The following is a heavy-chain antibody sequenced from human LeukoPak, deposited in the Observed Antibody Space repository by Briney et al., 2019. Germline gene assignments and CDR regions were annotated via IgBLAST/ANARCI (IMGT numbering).Heavy chain of an antibody. J-gene: IGHJ4*02. CDR1: GFTFSDYY. CDR2: ISSSSSYT. V-gene: IGHV3-11*06. Sequence: GGSLRLSCAASGFTFSDYYMSWIRQAPGKGLEWVSYISSSSSYTNYADSVKGRFTISRDNAKNSLYLQMNSLRAEDTAVYYCASSRIAVAGHYWGQGTLVTVSS. D-gene: IGHD6-19*01. CDR3: ASSRIAVAGHY.